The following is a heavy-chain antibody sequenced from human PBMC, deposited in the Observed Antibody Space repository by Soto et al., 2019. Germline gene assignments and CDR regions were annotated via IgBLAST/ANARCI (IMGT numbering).Heavy chain of an antibody. D-gene: IGHD2-21*02. J-gene: IGHJ3*02. CDR2: IKSKTDGGTT. CDR1: GSTFRNAW. V-gene: IGHV3-15*01. CDR3: TTYCGGDCYPLIAFDI. Sequence: PGASLSLSCTASGSTFRNAWMSWVRQAPGKGLELVGRIKSKTDGGTTDYAAPVKGRFTISRDDSKSTLYLQMNSLKTEDTAVYYCTTYCGGDCYPLIAFDIWGQGTMVT.